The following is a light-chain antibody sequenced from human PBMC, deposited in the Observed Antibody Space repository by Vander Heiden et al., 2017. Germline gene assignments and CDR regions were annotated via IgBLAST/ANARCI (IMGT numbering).Light chain of an antibody. CDR2: EVS. V-gene: IGLV2-23*02. CDR1: SSDVGSYNL. Sequence: QSALTQPASVSGSPGQSITISCTGTSSDVGSYNLVSWYQQYPAKAPQLMIYEVSKRPSGVSNRFSGSKSGNTASLTISGLQPEDEADYYCCSYAGTRRVFGGGTKLAVL. CDR3: CSYAGTRRV. J-gene: IGLJ2*01.